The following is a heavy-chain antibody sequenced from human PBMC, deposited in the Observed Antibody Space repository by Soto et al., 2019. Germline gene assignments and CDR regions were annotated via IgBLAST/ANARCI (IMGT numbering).Heavy chain of an antibody. D-gene: IGHD2-21*02. CDR1: GGTFSSYA. J-gene: IGHJ6*02. CDR2: IIPIFGTA. CDR3: ARPLAYCGGDCYSPYYDYGMGV. Sequence: SVKVSCKASGGTFSSYAISWVRQAPGQGLEWMGGIIPIFGTANYAQKFQGRVTITADESTSTAYMELSSLRSEDTAVYYCARPLAYCGGDCYSPYYDYGMGVWG. V-gene: IGHV1-69*13.